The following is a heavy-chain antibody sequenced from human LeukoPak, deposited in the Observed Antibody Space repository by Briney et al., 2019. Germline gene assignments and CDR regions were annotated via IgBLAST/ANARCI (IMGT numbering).Heavy chain of an antibody. Sequence: GASVKVSCKASGYTFTSYGISWVRQAPGQGLEWMGWISAYNGNTNYAQKLQGRVTMTTDTSTSTAYMELRSLRSDDTAVCYCARVPCSRGGDCNFYYYYYYMDVWGKGTTVTVSS. V-gene: IGHV1-18*01. J-gene: IGHJ6*03. CDR1: GYTFTSYG. D-gene: IGHD2-21*01. CDR3: ARVPCSRGGDCNFYYYYYYMDV. CDR2: ISAYNGNT.